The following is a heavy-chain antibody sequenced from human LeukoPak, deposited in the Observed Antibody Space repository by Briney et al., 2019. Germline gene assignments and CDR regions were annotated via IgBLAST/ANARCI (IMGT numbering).Heavy chain of an antibody. V-gene: IGHV3-21*01. CDR3: ATGGKNIAAAGTGY. CDR2: ISSSSSYI. Sequence: RPWGSLRLSCAASGFTFSSYSMNWVRQAPGKGLEWVSSISSSSSYIYYADSVKGRFTISRDNAKNSLYLQMNSLRAEDTAVYYCATGGKNIAAAGTGYWGQGTLVTVSS. D-gene: IGHD6-13*01. CDR1: GFTFSSYS. J-gene: IGHJ4*02.